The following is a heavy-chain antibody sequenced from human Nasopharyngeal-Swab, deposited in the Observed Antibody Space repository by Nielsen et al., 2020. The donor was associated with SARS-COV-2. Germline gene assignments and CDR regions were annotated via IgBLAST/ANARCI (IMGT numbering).Heavy chain of an antibody. CDR2: IYYSGST. CDR3: ARHDSSGWYFDY. J-gene: IGHJ4*02. D-gene: IGHD6-19*01. CDR1: GGSISSSSYY. Sequence: SETLSLTCTVSGGSISSSSYYWGWIRQPPGKGLEWIGGIYYSGSTYYNPSLKSRVTISVDTSKNQFSLKLSSVTAADTAVYYCARHDSSGWYFDYWGQGTLVTVSS. V-gene: IGHV4-39*01.